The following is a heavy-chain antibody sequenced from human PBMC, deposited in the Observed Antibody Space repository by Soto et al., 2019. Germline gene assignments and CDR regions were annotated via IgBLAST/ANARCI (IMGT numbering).Heavy chain of an antibody. D-gene: IGHD2-2*02. V-gene: IGHV1-8*01. CDR1: GYTFTSYD. J-gene: IGHJ6*03. Sequence: ASVKVSCKASGYTFTSYDINWVRQATGQGLEWMGWMNPNSGDTGYAQKFQGRVTMTRNTSISTAYMELSSLRSEDTAVYYCARERTNNIHYYYYYYMDVWGKGTTVTVSS. CDR2: MNPNSGDT. CDR3: ARERTNNIHYYYYYYMDV.